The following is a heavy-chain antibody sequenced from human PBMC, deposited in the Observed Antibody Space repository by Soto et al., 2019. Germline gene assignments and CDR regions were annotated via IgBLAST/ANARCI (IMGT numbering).Heavy chain of an antibody. CDR2: INPKSGGT. D-gene: IGHD1-26*01. CDR1: GYTFTGHY. V-gene: IGHV1-2*04. CDR3: ARGGPKWDLKRDYYYGMDV. Sequence: QVQLVQSGAEVIQPGASVKVSCKASGYTFTGHYIHWVRQAPGQGLEWLGRINPKSGGTKNAQKFQAWVTMTRDTSITTACMELSRLKSADTAVYYCARGGPKWDLKRDYYYGMDVWGQGTTVTVSS. J-gene: IGHJ6*02.